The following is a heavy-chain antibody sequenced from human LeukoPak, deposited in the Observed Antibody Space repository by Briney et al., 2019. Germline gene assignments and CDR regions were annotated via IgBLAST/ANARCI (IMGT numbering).Heavy chain of an antibody. CDR2: ISRSATTM. D-gene: IGHD3-16*01. V-gene: IGHV3-48*03. CDR3: AKAPRFGDHATEYYYYYMHV. Sequence: GGSLRLSCAASGFTFSSYEMNWVRQAPGKGLEWVSSISRSATTMYYADSVKGRFTISRDNAKNSLYLQMNSLRVEDTAVYYCAKAPRFGDHATEYYYYYMHVWGKGTTVTVSS. J-gene: IGHJ6*03. CDR1: GFTFSSYE.